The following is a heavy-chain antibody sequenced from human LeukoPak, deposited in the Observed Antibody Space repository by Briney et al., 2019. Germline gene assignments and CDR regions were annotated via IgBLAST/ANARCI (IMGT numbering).Heavy chain of an antibody. CDR1: GFTFSSYA. V-gene: IGHV3-23*01. CDR2: ISGSGGST. D-gene: IGHD3-22*01. J-gene: IGHJ4*02. Sequence: GGSLRLSCAASGFTFSSYAMSWVRQAPGKGLEWVSAISGSGGSTYYADSVKGRFTISRDNSKNTLYLQMNSLRAEDTAVYYCAKDSYYDGSGPYHYWGQGTLVTVSS. CDR3: AKDSYYDGSGPYHY.